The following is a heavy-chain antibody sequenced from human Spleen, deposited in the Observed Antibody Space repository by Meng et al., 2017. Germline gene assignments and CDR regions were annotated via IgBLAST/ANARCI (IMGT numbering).Heavy chain of an antibody. Sequence: GASLNISCAASGFTFSSYDMHWVRQATEKGQEWVSAIGTAGDTYYPRSVKGRFTISRENAKNSLYLQMNSLRAGDTAVYYCARGPVRGVIGYWGQGTLVTVSS. D-gene: IGHD3-10*01. J-gene: IGHJ4*02. CDR3: ARGPVRGVIGY. CDR1: GFTFSSYD. V-gene: IGHV3-13*01. CDR2: IGTAGDT.